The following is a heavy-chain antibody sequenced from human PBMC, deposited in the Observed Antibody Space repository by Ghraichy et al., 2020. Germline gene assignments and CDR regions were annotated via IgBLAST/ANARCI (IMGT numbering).Heavy chain of an antibody. J-gene: IGHJ4*02. CDR1: GGSFSGYY. CDR2: INHSGST. D-gene: IGHD1-14*01. CDR3: ARVLRVRNPLFDY. V-gene: IGHV4-34*01. Sequence: SETLSLTCAVYGGSFSGYYWSWIRQPPGKGLEWIGEINHSGSTNYNPSLKSRVTISVDTSKNQFSLKLSSVTAADTAVYYCARVLRVRNPLFDYWGQGTLVTVSS.